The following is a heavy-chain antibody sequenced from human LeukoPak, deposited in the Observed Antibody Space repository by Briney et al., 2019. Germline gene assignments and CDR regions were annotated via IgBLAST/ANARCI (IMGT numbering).Heavy chain of an antibody. CDR1: GYSFNTYW. V-gene: IGHV5-51*01. CDR2: IYPGASNT. Sequence: GESLKISFQGSGYSFNTYWIGWVRQMPGRGLEWVGIIYPGASNTRYSPSFQGQVTISADKSIRTAYPQWSSLKASDTAMYYCARPPYSGSYYDAFDIWGQGTMVTVSS. J-gene: IGHJ3*02. CDR3: ARPPYSGSYYDAFDI. D-gene: IGHD1-26*01.